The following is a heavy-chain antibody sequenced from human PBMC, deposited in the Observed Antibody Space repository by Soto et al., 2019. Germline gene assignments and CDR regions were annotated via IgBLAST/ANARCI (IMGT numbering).Heavy chain of an antibody. CDR1: GGTFSSYA. V-gene: IGHV1-69*12. CDR2: IIPIFGTA. CDR3: ARDLNAVAGTGVSP. D-gene: IGHD6-19*01. J-gene: IGHJ5*02. Sequence: QVQLVQSGAEVKKPGSSVKVSCKASGGTFSSYAFSWVRQAPGQGLEWRGGIIPIFGTANYAQKFQGRVTITADESTSTAYMELSSLRSEDTAVYYCARDLNAVAGTGVSPWGQGTLVTVSS.